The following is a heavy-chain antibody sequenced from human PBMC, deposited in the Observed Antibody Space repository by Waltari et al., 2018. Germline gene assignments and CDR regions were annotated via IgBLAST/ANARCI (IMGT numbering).Heavy chain of an antibody. CDR2: IKQDGSEK. Sequence: EVQLVESGGGLVQPGGYLRLSCEASGFPFSSCWMSWFGQAPGKGLEWVANIKQDGSEKYYVDSVKGRFTISRDNAKNSLYLQMNSLRAEDTAVYYCAREEDYGGTIDYWGQGTLVTVSS. J-gene: IGHJ4*02. CDR3: AREEDYGGTIDY. D-gene: IGHD4-17*01. CDR1: GFPFSSCW. V-gene: IGHV3-7*01.